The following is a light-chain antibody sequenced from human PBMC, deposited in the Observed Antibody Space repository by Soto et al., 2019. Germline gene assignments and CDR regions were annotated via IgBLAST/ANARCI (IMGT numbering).Light chain of an antibody. CDR3: QQYVRLPPYT. J-gene: IGKJ2*01. CDR1: QSVTSSY. Sequence: IVLTQSPGTLSLSPGERATLSCRASQSVTSSYLAWYQQKPGQAHRLLIYGASSRATGIAARFSGSGSGTDVTLTISRLEPEDFAVYYCQQYVRLPPYTFGRGTKLEIK. V-gene: IGKV3-20*01. CDR2: GAS.